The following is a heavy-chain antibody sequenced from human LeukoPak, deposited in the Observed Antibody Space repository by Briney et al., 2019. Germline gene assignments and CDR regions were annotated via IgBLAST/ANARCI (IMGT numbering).Heavy chain of an antibody. D-gene: IGHD5-24*01. V-gene: IGHV3-30*02. CDR1: GFTFSNYG. CDR2: IRFDGTIT. CDR3: AKDDAWLQFGD. Sequence: GGSLRLSCVASGFTFSNYGMHWVRQTPGKGLEWVAFIRFDGTITDYADSVKGRFTISRDNSKGTVYLQMNSLRPEDTAVYYCAKDDAWLQFGDWGRGTLVTVSS. J-gene: IGHJ4*02.